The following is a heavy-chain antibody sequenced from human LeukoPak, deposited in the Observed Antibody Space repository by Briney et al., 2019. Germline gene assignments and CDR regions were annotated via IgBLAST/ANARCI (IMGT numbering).Heavy chain of an antibody. CDR3: ARERQDTILHSGAFDI. CDR2: IASDGSHT. D-gene: IGHD2-21*01. J-gene: IGHJ3*02. CDR1: GFTFSTYF. Sequence: GGSLRLSCAASGFTFSTYFMHWVRQAPGKGLEWVADIASDGSHTLYVESVKGRFTISRDNSKNTLYLQMNSLRTEDTAVYFCARERQDTILHSGAFDIWGQGTMVTVSS. V-gene: IGHV3-30-3*01.